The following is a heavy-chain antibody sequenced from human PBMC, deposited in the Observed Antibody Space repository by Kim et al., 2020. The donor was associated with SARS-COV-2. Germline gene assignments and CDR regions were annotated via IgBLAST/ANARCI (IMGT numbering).Heavy chain of an antibody. J-gene: IGHJ3*02. CDR2: IYPGDSDT. CDR1: GYSFTSYW. CDR3: ARQEGYSSGLGAFDI. D-gene: IGHD6-19*01. Sequence: GESLKISCKGSGYSFTSYWIGWVRQMPGKGLEWMGIIYPGDSDTRYSPSFQGQVTISADKSISTAYLQWSSLKASDTAMYYCARQEGYSSGLGAFDIWGQGTMVTVSS. V-gene: IGHV5-51*01.